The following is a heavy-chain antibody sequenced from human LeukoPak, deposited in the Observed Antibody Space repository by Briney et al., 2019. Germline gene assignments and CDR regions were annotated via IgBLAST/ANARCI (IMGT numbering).Heavy chain of an antibody. D-gene: IGHD6-13*01. J-gene: IGHJ1*01. V-gene: IGHV3-74*01. CDR3: AKDSSSWPEYFQH. CDR1: GFTFSSYW. Sequence: GGSLILSCAASGFTFSSYWMHWVRQAPGKGLVWVSRISGDESSTSYADSVEGRFTISRDNAKNTLYLQMNSLRAEDTAVYYCAKDSSSWPEYFQHWGQGTLVTVSS. CDR2: ISGDESST.